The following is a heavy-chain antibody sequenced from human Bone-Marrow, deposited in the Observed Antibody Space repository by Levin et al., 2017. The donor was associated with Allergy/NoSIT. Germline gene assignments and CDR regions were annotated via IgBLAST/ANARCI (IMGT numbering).Heavy chain of an antibody. CDR2: IQTNGDT. CDR3: AGPFYYGSGSSLAY. V-gene: IGHV4-4*08. CDR1: GGPVRNSYY. J-gene: IGHJ4*01. Sequence: ESLKISCTVSGGPVRNSYYWSWIRQPPGKGLAWIGYIQTNGDTNYNPSLKSRVTISLDMSNNQFSLKLSSVTASDTPVSYCAGPFYYGSGSSLAYWGLGTLVTVSS. D-gene: IGHD3-10*01.